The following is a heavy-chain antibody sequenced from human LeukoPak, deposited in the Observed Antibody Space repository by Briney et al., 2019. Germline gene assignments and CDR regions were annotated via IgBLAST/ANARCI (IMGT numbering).Heavy chain of an antibody. D-gene: IGHD2-15*01. CDR2: IIPTFGIA. CDR3: ARDWGVVVVAATGNWFDP. CDR1: GGTFSSYA. J-gene: IGHJ5*02. Sequence: ASVKVSCKASGGTFSSYAISWVRQAPGQGLEWMGRIIPTFGIANYAQKFQGRVTITADKSTSTAYMELSSLRSEDTAVYYCARDWGVVVVAATGNWFDPWGQGTLVTVSS. V-gene: IGHV1-69*04.